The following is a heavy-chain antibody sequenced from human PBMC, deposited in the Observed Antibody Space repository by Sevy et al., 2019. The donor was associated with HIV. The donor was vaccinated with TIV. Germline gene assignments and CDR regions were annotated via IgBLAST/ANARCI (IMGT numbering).Heavy chain of an antibody. CDR2: IYYSGST. J-gene: IGHJ3*02. D-gene: IGHD3-22*01. CDR3: ARDVPDYYDSSGYPQRPDAFDI. Sequence: SETLSLTCTVSGGSISSGGYYWSWIRQHPGKGLEWIGYIYYSGSTYYNPSLKSRVTISLDTSKNQFSLKLSSVTAADTAVYYCARDVPDYYDSSGYPQRPDAFDIWGQGTMVTVSS. V-gene: IGHV4-31*03. CDR1: GGSISSGGYY.